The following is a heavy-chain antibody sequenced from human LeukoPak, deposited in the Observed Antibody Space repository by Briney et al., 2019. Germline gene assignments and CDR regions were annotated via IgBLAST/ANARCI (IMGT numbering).Heavy chain of an antibody. CDR2: IRSKANSYAT. CDR1: GFTFSGSA. Sequence: SGGSLRLSCAASGFTFSGSAMHWVRQASGKGLEWVGRIRSKANSYATAYAASVKGRFTISRDDSKNTAYLQMNSLKTEDTAVYYCTATIVAVAHWGQGTLVTVSS. CDR3: TATIVAVAH. V-gene: IGHV3-73*01. J-gene: IGHJ4*02. D-gene: IGHD6-19*01.